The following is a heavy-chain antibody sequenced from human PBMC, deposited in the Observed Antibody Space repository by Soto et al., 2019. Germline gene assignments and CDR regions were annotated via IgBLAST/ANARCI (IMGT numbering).Heavy chain of an antibody. D-gene: IGHD3-16*01. J-gene: IGHJ5*02. CDR3: AKDAIANDGIWIMDS. CDR1: GFMFSDYA. CDR2: LLRPGRST. V-gene: IGHV3-23*01. Sequence: GWSLRLSCAASGFMFSDYAMTWARQAPGKELEWVSGLLRPGRSTYYADSVKGRFTISGDTSANTVYLQMDSLRAEDTAVYYCAKDAIANDGIWIMDSWGQGPVVTVSS.